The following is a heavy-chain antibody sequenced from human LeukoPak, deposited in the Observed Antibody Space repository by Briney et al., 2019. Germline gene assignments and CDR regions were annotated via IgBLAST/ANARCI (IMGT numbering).Heavy chain of an antibody. CDR1: GGTISSYY. Sequence: SETLSLTCTVSGGTISSYYWSWLRQPPGKGLEWIVEINHSGSTNYNPSLKSRVTISVDTSKNQFSLKLSSVTAADTAVYYCARTHHRYDFWSGPYRSWGQGTLVTVSS. J-gene: IGHJ5*02. CDR2: INHSGST. V-gene: IGHV4-34*01. D-gene: IGHD3-3*01. CDR3: ARTHHRYDFWSGPYRS.